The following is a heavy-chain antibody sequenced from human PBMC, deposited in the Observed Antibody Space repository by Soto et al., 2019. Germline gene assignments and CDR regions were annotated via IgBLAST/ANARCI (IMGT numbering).Heavy chain of an antibody. CDR1: GFTFSDYY. J-gene: IGHJ6*02. CDR2: ISSSSSYT. V-gene: IGHV3-11*05. D-gene: IGHD3-10*01. Sequence: QVQLVESGGGLVKPGGSLRLSCAASGFTFSDYYMSWIRQAPGKGLEWVSYISSSSSYTNYADSVKGRFTISRDNAKNSLYLQMNGLRAEDTAVYYCARDGWFGETSDGMDVWGQGTTVTVSS. CDR3: ARDGWFGETSDGMDV.